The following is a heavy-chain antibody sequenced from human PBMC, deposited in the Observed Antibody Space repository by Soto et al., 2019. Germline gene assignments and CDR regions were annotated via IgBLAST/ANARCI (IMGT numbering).Heavy chain of an antibody. CDR1: GYTFTSYY. V-gene: IGHV1-46*01. CDR3: ARDLIVVVAAGDYYYGMDV. J-gene: IGHJ6*02. D-gene: IGHD2-15*01. Sequence: ASVKVSCKASGYTFTSYYMHWVRQAPGQGLEWMGIINPSGGSTSYAQKFQGRVTMTRDTSTSTVYMELSSLRSEDTAVYYCARDLIVVVAAGDYYYGMDVWGQGPTVTVSS. CDR2: INPSGGST.